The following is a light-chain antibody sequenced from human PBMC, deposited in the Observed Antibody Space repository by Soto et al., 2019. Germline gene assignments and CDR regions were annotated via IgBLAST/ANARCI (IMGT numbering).Light chain of an antibody. CDR2: EVT. CDR3: SSYGGTNNVV. V-gene: IGLV2-8*01. CDR1: SSDVGGYKY. Sequence: QSALTQPPSASGSPGQSVTISCTGTSSDVGGYKYVSWYQHHPGKASKVVIYEVTKRPSGVPDRFSGSQSGNTASLTVSGLQAEDEADYYCSSYGGTNNVVFGGGTKVTVL. J-gene: IGLJ2*01.